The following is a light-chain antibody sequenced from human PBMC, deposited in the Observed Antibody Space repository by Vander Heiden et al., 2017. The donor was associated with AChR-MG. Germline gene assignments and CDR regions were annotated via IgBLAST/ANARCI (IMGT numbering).Light chain of an antibody. CDR1: QGISNS. V-gene: IGKV1-NL1*01. Sequence: DIQMTQSPSFLSASVGDKIIITCRASQGISNSLAWYQQKPGKAPKLLLYDASRLQTGVPARFSGGGSGAEYTLTVYNLQPEDFASYHCQQYDSIPWTFGQGTKVEI. J-gene: IGKJ1*01. CDR2: DAS. CDR3: QQYDSIPWT.